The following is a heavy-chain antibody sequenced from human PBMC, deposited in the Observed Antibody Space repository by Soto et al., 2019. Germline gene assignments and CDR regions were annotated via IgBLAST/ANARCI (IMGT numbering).Heavy chain of an antibody. CDR2: INHSGST. CDR3: AREVVALPRANRYGMDV. J-gene: IGHJ6*02. D-gene: IGHD2-2*01. CDR1: GGSFSGYY. Sequence: QVQLQQWGAGLLKPSETLSLTCAVYGGSFSGYYWTWIRQSPGKGLEWIGEINHSGSTNYNPSLKRRDTMSVDTSKSQFSLKMTSVTAADTALYYCAREVVALPRANRYGMDVWGQGTTVTVS. V-gene: IGHV4-34*01.